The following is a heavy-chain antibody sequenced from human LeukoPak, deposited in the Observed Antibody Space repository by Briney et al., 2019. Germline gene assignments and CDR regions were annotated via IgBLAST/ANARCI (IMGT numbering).Heavy chain of an antibody. V-gene: IGHV4-39*07. J-gene: IGHJ4*02. CDR1: GGSISSSSYY. Sequence: KASETLSLTCTVAGGSISSSSYYWGWIRQPPGKGLEWIGSIYYSGSTYYNPSLKSRVTISVDTSKNQFSLKLSSVTAADTAVYYCARVTKGQGWIAAAGNFDYWGQGTLVTVSS. D-gene: IGHD6-13*01. CDR2: IYYSGST. CDR3: ARVTKGQGWIAAAGNFDY.